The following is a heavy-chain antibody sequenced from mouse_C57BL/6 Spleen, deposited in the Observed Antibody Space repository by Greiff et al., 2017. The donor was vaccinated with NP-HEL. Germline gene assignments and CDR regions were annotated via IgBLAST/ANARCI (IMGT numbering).Heavy chain of an antibody. D-gene: IGHD2-3*01. CDR1: GYTFTSYW. CDR3: ARSPIYDGYYEDYAMDY. Sequence: VQLQQPGAELVMPGASVKLSCKASGYTFTSYWMHWVKQRPGQGLEWIGEIDPSDSYTNYNQKFKGKSTLTVDKSSSTAYMQLSSLTSEDSAVYYCARSPIYDGYYEDYAMDYWGQGTSVTVSS. V-gene: IGHV1-69*01. CDR2: IDPSDSYT. J-gene: IGHJ4*01.